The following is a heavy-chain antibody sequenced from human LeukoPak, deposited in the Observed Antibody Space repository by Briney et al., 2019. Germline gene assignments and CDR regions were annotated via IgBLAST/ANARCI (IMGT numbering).Heavy chain of an antibody. V-gene: IGHV1-8*03. CDR2: MNPNSGNT. Sequence: ASVKVSCKASGYTFTSYDINWVRQATGQGLEWMGWMNPNSGNTGYAQKFQGRVTITRNTSISTAYMELSSLRSEDTAVYYCARAPALIATRRYYYYMDVWGKGTTVTVS. D-gene: IGHD6-6*01. CDR1: GYTFTSYD. J-gene: IGHJ6*03. CDR3: ARAPALIATRRYYYYMDV.